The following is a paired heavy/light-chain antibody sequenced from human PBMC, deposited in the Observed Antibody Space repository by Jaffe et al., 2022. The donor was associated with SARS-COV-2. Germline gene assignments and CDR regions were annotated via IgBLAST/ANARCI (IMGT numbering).Heavy chain of an antibody. J-gene: IGHJ2*01. V-gene: IGHV1-46*01. CDR3: ARGARYFDL. CDR2: INPSGGSI. Sequence: QVQLVQSGAEVKKPGASVKVSCKASGYTFTSYHMHWVRQAPGQGLEWIAIINPSGGSINYAQKFRGRVTVTGDTSTSTVYMELSSLTSEDTAVYYCARGARYFDLWGRGTLVTVSS. CDR1: GYTFTSYH.
Light chain of an antibody. CDR3: ASYTTSSTRV. Sequence: QSALTQPASVSGSPGQSITISCAGTSSDVGGYNYVSWYQQHPGKAPKLMIYDVNNRPSGVSNRFSGSKSGNTASLTISGLQAEDEADYYCASYTTSSTRVFGGGTKLTVL. CDR2: DVN. V-gene: IGLV2-14*03. J-gene: IGLJ3*02. CDR1: SSDVGGYNY.